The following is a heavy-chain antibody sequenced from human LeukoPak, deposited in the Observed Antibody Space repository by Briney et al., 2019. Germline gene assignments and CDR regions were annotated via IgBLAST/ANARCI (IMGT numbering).Heavy chain of an antibody. CDR1: EYTFTSYY. CDR2: SNPTGDPT. CDR3: ARDEEFYSGYDYDPYYYYYMDV. V-gene: IGHV1-2*06. J-gene: IGHJ6*03. D-gene: IGHD5-12*01. Sequence: ASVKVSCKASEYTFTSYYMHWVRQAPGQGLEWMGLSNPTGDPTGYAQKFQGRVTMTRDTSISTAYMELSRLRSDDTAVYYCARDEEFYSGYDYDPYYYYYMDVWGKGTTVTVSS.